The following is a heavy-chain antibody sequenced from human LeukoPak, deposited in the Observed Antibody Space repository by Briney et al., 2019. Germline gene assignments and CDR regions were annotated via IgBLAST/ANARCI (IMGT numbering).Heavy chain of an antibody. Sequence: ASVKVSCKASGYTFTGYYMHWVRQAPGQGLEWMGWINPNSGGTNYAQKFQGRVTMTRDTSISTAYMELSRLRSDDTAVYYCAREGDRGVTAFDIWGQGIMVTVSS. D-gene: IGHD3-10*01. V-gene: IGHV1-2*02. CDR1: GYTFTGYY. CDR3: AREGDRGVTAFDI. J-gene: IGHJ3*02. CDR2: INPNSGGT.